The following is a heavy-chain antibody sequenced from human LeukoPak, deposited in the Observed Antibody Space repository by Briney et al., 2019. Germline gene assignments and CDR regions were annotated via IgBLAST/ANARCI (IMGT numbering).Heavy chain of an antibody. Sequence: PSETLSLTCTVSGGSISSSSYYWGWIRQPPGKGLEWIGSIYYSGSTYYNPSLKSRVTISVDTSKNQFSLKLSSVTAADTAVYYCAGGGEEMVTTDYWGQGTLVTVSS. CDR2: IYYSGST. CDR3: AGGGEEMVTTDY. V-gene: IGHV4-39*07. CDR1: GGSISSSSYY. J-gene: IGHJ4*02. D-gene: IGHD5-24*01.